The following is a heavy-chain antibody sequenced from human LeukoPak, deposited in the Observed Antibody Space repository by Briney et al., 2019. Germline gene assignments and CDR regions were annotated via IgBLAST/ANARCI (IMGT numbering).Heavy chain of an antibody. J-gene: IGHJ5*02. CDR3: TRDPRHFDP. CDR2: ISGSGHDI. Sequence: PGGSLRLSCAASGFTFSDSYMTWVRQAPGKGVEWVAYISGSGHDINYSDSVKGRFTISRDNAKNSLYLQMSSLRVEDTAVYYCTRDPRHFDPWGQGTLVTVSS. CDR1: GFTFSDSY. D-gene: IGHD6-6*01. V-gene: IGHV3-11*04.